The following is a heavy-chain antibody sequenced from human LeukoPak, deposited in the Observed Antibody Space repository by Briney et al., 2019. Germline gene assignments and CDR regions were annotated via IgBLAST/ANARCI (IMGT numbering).Heavy chain of an antibody. CDR2: INHSGST. D-gene: IGHD6-19*01. CDR3: ARPLVAGAGGNYYFDY. CDR1: GGSFSGYY. V-gene: IGHV4-34*01. Sequence: SETLSLTCAVYGGSFSGYYWSWIRQPPGKGLEWIGEINHSGSTNYNPSLKSRVTISVDTSKNQFSLKLSSVTAADTAVYYCARPLVAGAGGNYYFDYWGQGTLVTVSS. J-gene: IGHJ4*02.